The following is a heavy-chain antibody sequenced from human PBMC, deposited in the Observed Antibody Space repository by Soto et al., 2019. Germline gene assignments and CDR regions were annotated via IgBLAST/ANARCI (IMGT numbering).Heavy chain of an antibody. Sequence: QVQLVQSGAEVKKPGSSVKVSCKASGGTFSSYAISWVRQSPGQGLEWMGGIIPIFGTANYAQKFQGRVTITADESTSTAYVGLSSLRSEDTAVYYCACYSVRVPADGMDVWGQGTTVTVSS. J-gene: IGHJ6*02. V-gene: IGHV1-69*01. CDR3: ACYSVRVPADGMDV. CDR2: IIPIFGTA. D-gene: IGHD2-2*01. CDR1: GGTFSSYA.